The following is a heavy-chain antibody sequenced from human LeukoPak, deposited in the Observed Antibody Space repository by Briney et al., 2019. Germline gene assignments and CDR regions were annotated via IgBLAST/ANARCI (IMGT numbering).Heavy chain of an antibody. CDR2: IYTSGST. J-gene: IGHJ6*03. CDR3: ARDWIEESSSSFYYYYMDV. CDR1: GGSISSYY. Sequence: PSETLSLTCTVSGGSISSYYWSWIRQPAGKGLEWIGRIYTSGSTNYNPSLKSRVTMSVDTSKNQFSLKLSSVTAADTAVYYCARDWIEESSSSFYYYYMDVWGKGTTVTVSS. D-gene: IGHD6-6*01. V-gene: IGHV4-4*07.